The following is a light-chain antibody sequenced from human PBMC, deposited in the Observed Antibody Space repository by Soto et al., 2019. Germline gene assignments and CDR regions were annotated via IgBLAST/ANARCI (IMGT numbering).Light chain of an antibody. CDR3: LQYKCYPFT. CDR1: QDVDNS. Sequence: DIQMTQSPSSLSASVGDRVTITCRASQDVDNSLAWVQQKPGEAPKSLIYAASSLQSGVPSKFSGSGSGTDFTLTINSLQPADFTTYYCLQYKCYPFTFGPGTKVEIK. J-gene: IGKJ3*01. CDR2: AAS. V-gene: IGKV1-16*02.